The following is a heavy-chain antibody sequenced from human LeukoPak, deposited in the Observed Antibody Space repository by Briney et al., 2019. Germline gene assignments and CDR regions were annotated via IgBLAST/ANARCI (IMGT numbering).Heavy chain of an antibody. CDR1: GFTFSSYN. Sequence: GGSLRLSCAASGFTFSSYNMNWVRQAPGKGLEWVSSISSSSSYIYYADSMKGRFTISRDNAKNSLYLQMNSLRAEDTAVYYCARADSGGNPPLDYWGQGTLVTVSS. D-gene: IGHD4-23*01. V-gene: IGHV3-21*06. CDR2: ISSSSSYI. CDR3: ARADSGGNPPLDY. J-gene: IGHJ4*02.